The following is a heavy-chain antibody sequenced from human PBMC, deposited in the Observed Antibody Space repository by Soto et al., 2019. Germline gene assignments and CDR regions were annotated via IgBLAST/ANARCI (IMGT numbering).Heavy chain of an antibody. CDR3: ARGRGSSSWYEISHYFDT. CDR2: ISADNGHT. CDR1: GYSFTTYG. V-gene: IGHV1-18*01. J-gene: IGHJ4*02. Sequence: QLVQSPAEVKKSGASVKVSCQTSGYSFTTYGTSWVRQAPGQGLEWIGWISADNGHTIYAHDFQDRVTLTTDTTASTAYMELRSLRYDDTAISYCARGRGSSSWYEISHYFDTWGQGTLVTVSS. D-gene: IGHD6-13*01.